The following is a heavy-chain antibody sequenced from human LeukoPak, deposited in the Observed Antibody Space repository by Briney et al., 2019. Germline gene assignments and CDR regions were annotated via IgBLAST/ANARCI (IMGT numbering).Heavy chain of an antibody. V-gene: IGHV3-9*01. CDR1: GFTFDDYA. D-gene: IGHD3-9*01. CDR2: ISWNSGSI. CDR3: AKDMTGYPT. J-gene: IGHJ5*02. Sequence: GGSLRLSCAASGFTFDDYAMHWVRQAPGKGLEWVSGISWNSGSIGYADSVKGRFTISRDNAKNSLYLQMNSLRAGDTALYYCAKDMTGYPTWGQGTLVTVSS.